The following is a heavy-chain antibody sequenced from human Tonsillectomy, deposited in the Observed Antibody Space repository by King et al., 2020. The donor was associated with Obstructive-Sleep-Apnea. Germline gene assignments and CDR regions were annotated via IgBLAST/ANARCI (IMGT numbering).Heavy chain of an antibody. V-gene: IGHV3-30*18. CDR1: GFSFNLYG. CDR2: LSFDGKNE. Sequence: VQLVESGGGVVQPGRSMRLSCAASGFSFNLYGMLWVRQAPGKGLEWVAVLSFDGKNEYYIDSVKGRFTISRDNSKNTLYLQMNSLRPEDTALYYCAKPQSADYANNWGALDFWGQGAPVTVSS. D-gene: IGHD7-27*01. CDR3: AKPQSADYANNWGALDF. J-gene: IGHJ4*02.